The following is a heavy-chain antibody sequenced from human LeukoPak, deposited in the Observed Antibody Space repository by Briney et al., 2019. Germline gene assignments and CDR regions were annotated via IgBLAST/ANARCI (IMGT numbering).Heavy chain of an antibody. CDR1: GGSISSYY. CDR3: ARGSSSGWRY. D-gene: IGHD6-19*01. J-gene: IGHJ4*02. V-gene: IGHV4-59*01. Sequence: SETLSLTCTVSGGSISSYYWSWIRQPSGKGLEWIGYIYYSGSTNYNPSLKSRVTISVDTSKNQFSLKLSSVTAADTAVYYCARGSSSGWRYWGQGTLVTVSS. CDR2: IYYSGST.